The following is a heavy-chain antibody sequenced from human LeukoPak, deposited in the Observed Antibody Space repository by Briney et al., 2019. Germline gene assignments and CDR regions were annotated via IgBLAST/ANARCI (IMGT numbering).Heavy chain of an antibody. V-gene: IGHV4-59*13. CDR2: VFYSGDT. J-gene: IGHJ3*01. Sequence: SGTLSLTCTVSGGSISSFYWNWIRQPPGKGLEWVGYVFYSGDTNYSPSLGSRVTISEDTSKNQFSLNLNSLTAADTAVYYCARGLPGRDAFDVWGQGTVFTVSS. CDR3: ARGLPGRDAFDV. D-gene: IGHD3-16*01. CDR1: GGSISSFY.